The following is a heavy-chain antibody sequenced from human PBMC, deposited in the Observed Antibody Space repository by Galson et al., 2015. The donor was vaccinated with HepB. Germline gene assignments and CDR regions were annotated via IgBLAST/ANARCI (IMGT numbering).Heavy chain of an antibody. Sequence: SLRLSCAASGFTFSSYSMNWVRQAPGKGLEWVSYISSSSSTIYYADSVKGRFTISRDNAKNSLYLQMNSLRDEDTAVYYCARPRTTKNYYYGMDVWGQGTTVTVSS. D-gene: IGHD4-11*01. CDR1: GFTFSSYS. CDR2: ISSSSSTI. CDR3: ARPRTTKNYYYGMDV. V-gene: IGHV3-48*02. J-gene: IGHJ6*02.